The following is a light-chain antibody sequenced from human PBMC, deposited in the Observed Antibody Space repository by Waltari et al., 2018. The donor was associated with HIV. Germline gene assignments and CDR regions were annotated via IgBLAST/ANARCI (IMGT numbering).Light chain of an antibody. Sequence: QSALTEPASVSGSPGQSITISCTGTSTDVGDFNFVSWYQHHPGTAPKLIIYGVSERPSGVSYRFSGSKSANSASLTIAGLQAEDEGFYYCTSHTSVSTYVVFGGGTKLSVL. V-gene: IGLV2-14*01. CDR3: TSHTSVSTYVV. J-gene: IGLJ2*01. CDR1: STDVGDFNF. CDR2: GVS.